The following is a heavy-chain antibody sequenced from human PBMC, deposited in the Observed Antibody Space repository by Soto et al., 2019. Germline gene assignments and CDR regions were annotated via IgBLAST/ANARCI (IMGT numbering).Heavy chain of an antibody. D-gene: IGHD3-3*01. J-gene: IGHJ6*02. CDR3: ARDSASIRFGDFWSGYGMDV. CDR2: INPSGGST. Sequence: AEVTCKQSGYNLTTYSMCWVRQETGQRPEWMGWINPSGGSTSYAQKFQGRVTMTRDTSTSTVYMELSSLRSEDTAVYYCARDSASIRFGDFWSGYGMDVWGQGTTVTV. V-gene: IGHV1-46*01. CDR1: GYNLTTYS.